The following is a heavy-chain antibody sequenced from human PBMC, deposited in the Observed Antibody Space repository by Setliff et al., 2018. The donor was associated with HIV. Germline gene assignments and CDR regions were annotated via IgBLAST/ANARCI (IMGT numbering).Heavy chain of an antibody. J-gene: IGHJ4*02. CDR1: GGSVSSTTYY. Sequence: TLSLTCTLSGGSVSSTTYYWGWLRQPPGKGLEWIGSVYYTGSTYYSPSLNSRVTISVDTSKNQFSLKLSSVTAADTAVYYCARGLLFGRSLDYWGQGTWSPSPQ. CDR2: VYYTGST. D-gene: IGHD3-3*01. CDR3: ARGLLFGRSLDY. V-gene: IGHV4-39*07.